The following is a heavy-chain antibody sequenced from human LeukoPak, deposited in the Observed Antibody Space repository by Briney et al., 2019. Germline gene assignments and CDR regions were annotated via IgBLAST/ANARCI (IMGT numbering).Heavy chain of an antibody. V-gene: IGHV4-59*08. CDR2: IYYTGST. CDR1: GXSISSLY. J-gene: IGHJ4*02. CDR3: ARHRAYSSSSPFDY. D-gene: IGHD6-6*01. Sequence: SETLSLTCSVSGXSISSLYWSWIRQSPGKGLEWIGYIYYTGSTNYNPSLKSRVTMFVDMPKNQFSLRLSSVTAADTAVYYCARHRAYSSSSPFDYWGQGTLVTVSS.